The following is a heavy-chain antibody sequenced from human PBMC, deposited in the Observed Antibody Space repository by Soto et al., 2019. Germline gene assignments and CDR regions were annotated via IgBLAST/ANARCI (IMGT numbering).Heavy chain of an antibody. D-gene: IGHD3-3*01. Sequence: QITLKESGPTLVKPTQTLTLTCTFSGFSLSTSGVGVGWIRQPPGKALEWLALIYWDDDKRYSPSLKSRLTITKDTSKNQVVLTMTNMDPVDTATYYCAHSRRGDFWSGNHNFDPWGQGTLVTVSS. CDR2: IYWDDDK. V-gene: IGHV2-5*02. CDR1: GFSLSTSGVG. CDR3: AHSRRGDFWSGNHNFDP. J-gene: IGHJ5*02.